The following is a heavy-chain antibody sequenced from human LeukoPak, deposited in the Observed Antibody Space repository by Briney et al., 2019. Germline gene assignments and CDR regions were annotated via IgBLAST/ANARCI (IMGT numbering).Heavy chain of an antibody. CDR1: GFKFSTYA. Sequence: PGGSLRLSCEASGFKFSTYALEWVRQAPGKGLEWVAVISYDGTDKYFADPVKGRFTISRDNSKSMMYIQMNNLRPEDTAIYYCATGGGWRTTPEYWGQGTRVTVSS. D-gene: IGHD6-19*01. CDR3: ATGGGWRTTPEY. V-gene: IGHV3-30-3*01. J-gene: IGHJ4*02. CDR2: ISYDGTDK.